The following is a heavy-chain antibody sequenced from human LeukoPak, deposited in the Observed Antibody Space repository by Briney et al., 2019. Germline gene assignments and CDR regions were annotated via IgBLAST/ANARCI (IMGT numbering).Heavy chain of an antibody. CDR2: IKQDGSEK. CDR1: GFTFSIYG. CDR3: AREFRYGGRFDY. J-gene: IGHJ4*02. Sequence: PGGSLRLSCAASGFTFSIYGTHWVRQAPGKGLEWVANIKQDGSEKYYVDSVKGRFTISRDNAKNSLYLQMNSLRAEDTAVYYCAREFRYGGRFDYWGQGTLVTVSS. V-gene: IGHV3-7*01. D-gene: IGHD4-23*01.